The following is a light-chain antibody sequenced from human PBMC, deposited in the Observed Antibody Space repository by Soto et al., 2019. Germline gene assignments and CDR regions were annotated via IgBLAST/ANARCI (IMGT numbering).Light chain of an antibody. J-gene: IGKJ5*01. V-gene: IGKV3D-20*01. CDR3: QQYGSPPRIT. CDR1: QSVSSSY. Sequence: EIVLTPSPATLSLSPGERATLSCGASQSVSSSYLAWYQQKPGLAPRLLIYDASSSATGIPDRFSGGGSGTHYSLTISRLEPEECAVYCCQQYGSPPRITFGRGTRWQIK. CDR2: DAS.